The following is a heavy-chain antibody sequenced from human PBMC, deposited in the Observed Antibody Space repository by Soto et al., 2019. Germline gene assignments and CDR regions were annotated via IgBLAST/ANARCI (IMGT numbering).Heavy chain of an antibody. V-gene: IGHV3-30*18. CDR1: GFTFSSYG. D-gene: IGHD6-13*01. CDR3: AKEAQLDY. J-gene: IGHJ4*02. Sequence: LSLTCAASGFTFSSYGMHWVRQAPGKGLEWVAVISYDGSNKYYADSVKGRFTISRDNSKNTLYLQMNSLRAEDTAVYYCAKEAQLDYWGQGTLVTVSS. CDR2: ISYDGSNK.